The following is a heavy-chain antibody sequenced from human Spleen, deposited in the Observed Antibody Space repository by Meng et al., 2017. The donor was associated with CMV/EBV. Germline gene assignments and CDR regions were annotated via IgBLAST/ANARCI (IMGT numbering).Heavy chain of an antibody. CDR3: ARSQGEFGWSSYFDY. D-gene: IGHD3-10*01. CDR1: GFTFSDYY. Sequence: QVQLVESGGXVVKPGGSXRLSCAXSGFTFSDYYMSWIRQAPGKGLEWVSYISSSSSYTNYADSVKGRFTISRDNAKNSLYLQMNSLRAEDTAVYYCARSQGEFGWSSYFDYWGQGTLVTVSS. CDR2: ISSSSSYT. V-gene: IGHV3-11*06. J-gene: IGHJ4*02.